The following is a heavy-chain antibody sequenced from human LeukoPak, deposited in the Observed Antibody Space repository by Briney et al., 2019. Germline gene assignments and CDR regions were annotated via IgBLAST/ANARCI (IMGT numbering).Heavy chain of an antibody. J-gene: IGHJ6*03. D-gene: IGHD3-10*01. Sequence: ASVKVSCKASGYTFTIYAKNWVRRAPGQGLEWMGWINTNTGNPTYAQGFTRRFVFSLDTSVSTAYLQISSLKAEDTAVYYCARDHYGSGSYWWNYYYYMDVWGKGTTVTVSS. CDR2: INTNTGNP. V-gene: IGHV7-4-1*02. CDR3: ARDHYGSGSYWWNYYYYMDV. CDR1: GYTFTIYA.